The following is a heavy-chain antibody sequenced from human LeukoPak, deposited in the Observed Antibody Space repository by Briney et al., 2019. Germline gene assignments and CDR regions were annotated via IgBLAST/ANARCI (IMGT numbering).Heavy chain of an antibody. CDR2: ISTSGSTK. J-gene: IGHJ4*02. CDR3: ARRYCSSTSCTLDY. Sequence: GGSLRLSCAASGFTLSSYEVNWVRQAPGKGLEWVSYISTSGSTKYYADSMKGRFTISRDNAENSLYLQMNSLRAKDTAVYYCARRYCSSTSCTLDYWGQGTLVTVSS. V-gene: IGHV3-48*03. D-gene: IGHD2-2*01. CDR1: GFTLSSYE.